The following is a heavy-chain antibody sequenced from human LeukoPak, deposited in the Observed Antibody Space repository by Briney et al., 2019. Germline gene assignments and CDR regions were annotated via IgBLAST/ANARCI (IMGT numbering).Heavy chain of an antibody. CDR2: IYTSGST. V-gene: IGHV4-4*07. J-gene: IGHJ4*02. CDR3: ATSPHSNSWTDYFDY. CDR1: GGSISSYY. D-gene: IGHD2-2*01. Sequence: SETLSLTCIASGGSISSYYWSWIRQPAGKGLEWIGRIYTSGSTSYNPSLKSRVTISLDKSKNQFSLKLSSVTAADTAVYYRATSPHSNSWTDYFDYWGQGTLVTVSS.